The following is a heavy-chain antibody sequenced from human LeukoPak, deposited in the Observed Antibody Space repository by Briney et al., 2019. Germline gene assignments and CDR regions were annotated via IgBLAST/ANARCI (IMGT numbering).Heavy chain of an antibody. D-gene: IGHD3-22*01. Sequence: PGGSLRLSCAASGFTFSSYSMNWVRQAPGKGLEWVSSISSSSSYIYYADSVKGRFTISRDNAKNSLYLQMNSLRAEDTAVYYCASPGYYYDSSGAIYYYYYGMDVWGQGTTVTVSS. CDR3: ASPGYYYDSSGAIYYYYYGMDV. V-gene: IGHV3-21*01. J-gene: IGHJ6*02. CDR1: GFTFSSYS. CDR2: ISSSSSYI.